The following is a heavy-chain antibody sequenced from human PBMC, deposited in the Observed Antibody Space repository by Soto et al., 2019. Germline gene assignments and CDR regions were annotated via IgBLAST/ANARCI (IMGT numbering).Heavy chain of an antibody. CDR3: ARERKWEPLPY. J-gene: IGHJ4*02. V-gene: IGHV1-18*01. D-gene: IGHD1-26*01. CDR1: GYTFSRYG. Sequence: QVQLVQSGAEVREPGASVKVSCKTSGYTFSRYGITWVRQAPGQGLEWMGWINGNTGHTIYAMNLEDRLTIKTDTSTSTAYMEFRSPKSDDTAVYYCARERKWEPLPYWGQGTLVTVSS. CDR2: INGNTGHT.